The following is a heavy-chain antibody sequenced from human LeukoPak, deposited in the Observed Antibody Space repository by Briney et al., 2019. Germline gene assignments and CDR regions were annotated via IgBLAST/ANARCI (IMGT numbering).Heavy chain of an antibody. CDR2: TSGSGDST. CDR3: AKPRRSRWYVLDF. V-gene: IGHV3-23*01. Sequence: PGGSLRLSCAASGFTFSTYVMNWVRQPPGKGLEWASGTSGSGDSTYYADSVKGRFTISRDNSKNTLYLQMNSLRAEDTAVYYCAKPRRSRWYVLDFWGQGTLVTVSS. D-gene: IGHD6-13*01. J-gene: IGHJ4*02. CDR1: GFTFSTYV.